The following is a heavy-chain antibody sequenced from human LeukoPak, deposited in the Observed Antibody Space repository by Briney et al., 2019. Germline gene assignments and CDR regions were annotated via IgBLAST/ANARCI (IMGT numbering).Heavy chain of an antibody. Sequence: GSLRLSCAASGFIFTNYFMSWVRQPPGKGLEWIGEVYHSGSTKHNPSLMSRVTMSVDKSKNQFSLRLSSVTAADTAVYYCARSDNYVWFDPWGQGTLVTVSS. V-gene: IGHV4-4*02. D-gene: IGHD3-10*02. CDR3: ARSDNYVWFDP. J-gene: IGHJ5*02. CDR1: GFIFTNYF. CDR2: VYHSGST.